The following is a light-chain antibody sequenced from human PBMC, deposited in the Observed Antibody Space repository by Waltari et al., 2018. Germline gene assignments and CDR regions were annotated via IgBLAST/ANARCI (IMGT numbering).Light chain of an antibody. CDR3: SSYAGTYTGV. CDR2: DVT. CDR1: SSDVGGSNY. Sequence: SALTQPRSVSESPGQSVTISCPGTSSDVGGSNYISWYQHHPGKAPKLIIYDVTKRPSGVPDRFSASKSGNTASLTISGLRAEDEADYYCSSYAGTYTGVFGGGTKLTVL. J-gene: IGLJ3*02. V-gene: IGLV2-11*01.